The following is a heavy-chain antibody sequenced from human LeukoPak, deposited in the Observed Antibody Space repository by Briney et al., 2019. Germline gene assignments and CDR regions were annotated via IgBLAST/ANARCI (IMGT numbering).Heavy chain of an antibody. Sequence: SETLSLTCAVSGGSISSSNWWSWVRQPPGKGLEWIGEIYHSGSTNYNPSLKSRVTISVDKSKNQFSLKLSSVTAADTAVYYCASVYYDSRRGYYFDYWGQGTLVTVSS. D-gene: IGHD3-22*01. CDR2: IYHSGST. J-gene: IGHJ4*02. CDR1: GGSISSSNW. V-gene: IGHV4-4*02. CDR3: ASVYYDSRRGYYFDY.